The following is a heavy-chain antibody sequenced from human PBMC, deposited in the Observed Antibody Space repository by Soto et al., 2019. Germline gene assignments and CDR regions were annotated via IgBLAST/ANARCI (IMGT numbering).Heavy chain of an antibody. CDR1: GCSISSGGYY. V-gene: IGHV4-31*11. CDR3: ARETRDIVATFNWFDP. Sequence: TLSLTCAISGCSISSGGYYLSWLRQHPGKGLEWIGYIYYSGSTYYNPSLKSRVTISVDTSKNQFSLKLSSVTAADTAVYYCARETRDIVATFNWFDPWGQGTLVTVSS. J-gene: IGHJ5*02. D-gene: IGHD5-12*01. CDR2: IYYSGST.